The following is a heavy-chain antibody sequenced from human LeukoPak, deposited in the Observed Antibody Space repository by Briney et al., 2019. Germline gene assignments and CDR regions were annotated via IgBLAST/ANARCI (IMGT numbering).Heavy chain of an antibody. Sequence: GGSLRLSCVASGVTFSSYAMSWVRQVPGKGLGWVSTISGSDGSTYYADSVKGRFTISRDNSKNTLYLQMSSLRAEDTAVYYCAKNCGGTCYSDFDYGGQGTLVTVSS. J-gene: IGHJ4*02. V-gene: IGHV3-23*01. CDR1: GVTFSSYA. CDR3: AKNCGGTCYSDFDY. D-gene: IGHD2-21*02. CDR2: ISGSDGST.